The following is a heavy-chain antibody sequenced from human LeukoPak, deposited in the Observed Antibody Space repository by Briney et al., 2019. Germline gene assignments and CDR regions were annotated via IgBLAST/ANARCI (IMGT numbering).Heavy chain of an antibody. CDR1: GGSISSYY. CDR3: ARVWPVVTAAEPYYFDY. Sequence: SETLSLTCTVSGGSISSYYWSWIRQPPGKGLEWIGYTYYSGSTNYNPSLKSRVTISVDTSKNQFSLKLSSVTAADTAEYYCARVWPVVTAAEPYYFDYWGQGTLVTVSS. CDR2: TYYSGST. V-gene: IGHV4-59*01. J-gene: IGHJ4*02. D-gene: IGHD2-2*01.